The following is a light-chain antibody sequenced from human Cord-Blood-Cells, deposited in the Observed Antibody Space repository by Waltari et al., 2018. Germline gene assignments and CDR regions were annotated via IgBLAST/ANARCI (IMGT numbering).Light chain of an antibody. Sequence: SVLTQPRSVPGPPDLSVTIPCNGTTADVGRLNYVPWYQQHPGKAPKLMIYDVSKRPSGVPDRFSGSKSGNTASLTISGLQAEDEADYYCCSYAGSYTWVFGGGTKLTVL. CDR2: DVS. V-gene: IGLV2-11*01. CDR3: CSYAGSYTWV. J-gene: IGLJ3*02. CDR1: TADVGRLNY.